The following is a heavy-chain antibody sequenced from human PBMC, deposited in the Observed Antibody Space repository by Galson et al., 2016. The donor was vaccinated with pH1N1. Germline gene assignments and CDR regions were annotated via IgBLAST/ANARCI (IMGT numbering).Heavy chain of an antibody. D-gene: IGHD1/OR15-1a*01. V-gene: IGHV5-51*01. CDR2: IYPGDSDT. CDR3: ARRGINGTDF. Sequence: QSGAEVKKSGESLKISCKGSGYSFKSYWIAWVRQMPGKGLEWMGIIYPGDSDTRHSPSFLGQVIMSADKSISTAFLQWSSLNASDTAMYYCARRGINGTDFWGQGTLVTVSS. CDR1: GYSFKSYW. J-gene: IGHJ4*02.